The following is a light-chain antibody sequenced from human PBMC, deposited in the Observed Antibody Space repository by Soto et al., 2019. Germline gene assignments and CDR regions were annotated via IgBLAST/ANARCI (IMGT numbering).Light chain of an antibody. Sequence: DIVMTQSPDSLAVSLGERATINCKSSQSLLFDSNNKNHLAWYQHKPGHPPKLLIYWASTRESGVPDRFSGSGSGTDFTLTISCLQAADVAIYYCQQYFSTVLTFGGGTKVEI. CDR2: WAS. CDR1: QSLLFDSNNKNH. V-gene: IGKV4-1*01. CDR3: QQYFSTVLT. J-gene: IGKJ4*01.